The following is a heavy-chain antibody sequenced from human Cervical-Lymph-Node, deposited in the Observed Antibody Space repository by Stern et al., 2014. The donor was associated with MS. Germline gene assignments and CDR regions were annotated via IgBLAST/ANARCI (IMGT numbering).Heavy chain of an antibody. J-gene: IGHJ4*02. CDR3: ARDTCRGGGCYFRY. V-gene: IGHV3-30-3*01. CDR2: LTNEGSKQ. D-gene: IGHD2-15*01. CDR1: GFIFSSYA. Sequence: VQLVESGGGVVQPGRSLRLSCAASGFIFSSYAMHWVRQAPGKGLDWVAFLTNEGSKQIYADTVKGRFTISRDNSNNTLYLQMNSLRPEDTAVYYCARDTCRGGGCYFRYWGQGILITVSS.